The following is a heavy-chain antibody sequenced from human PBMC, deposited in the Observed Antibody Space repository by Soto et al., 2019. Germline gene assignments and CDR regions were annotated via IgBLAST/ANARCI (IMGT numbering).Heavy chain of an antibody. CDR2: ISDYNGNT. CDR1: GYRFIDYG. J-gene: IGHJ6*02. D-gene: IGHD6-13*01. Sequence: ASVKVSCKASGYRFIDYGITWVRQAPGQGLEWMGWISDYNGNTHYGKKFQGRVTMTTDTSTRTAYMELKSLRSDDTAMYYCARRLGSSWSDGMDVWGQGTTVTVS. CDR3: ARRLGSSWSDGMDV. V-gene: IGHV1-18*01.